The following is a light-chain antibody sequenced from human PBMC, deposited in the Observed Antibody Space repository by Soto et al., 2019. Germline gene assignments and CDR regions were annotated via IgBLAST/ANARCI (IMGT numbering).Light chain of an antibody. J-gene: IGKJ1*01. Sequence: AIQLTQSPSSLSASVGDSVTITCRASQGIRDDLAWFQQSPGKAPKVLIYATANLQSGVPSRFSGSGSGTDFTLTISSLQPEDFATYYCLQHYDFPPTFGQGTNVE. V-gene: IGKV1-6*01. CDR2: ATA. CDR3: LQHYDFPPT. CDR1: QGIRDD.